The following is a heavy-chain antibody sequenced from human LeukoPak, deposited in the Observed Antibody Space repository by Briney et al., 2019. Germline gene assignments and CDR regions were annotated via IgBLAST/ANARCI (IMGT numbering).Heavy chain of an antibody. Sequence: SETLSLTCDVYGGSFSGYYWSWIRQPPGKGLEWIGEIHHSGSTNYNPSLKSRVTMSVDTSKNQFSLKLTSVTAADTAVYYCARRRYDASGYYPSRGRYFDYWGQGTLVTVSS. J-gene: IGHJ4*02. D-gene: IGHD3-22*01. V-gene: IGHV4-34*01. CDR3: ARRRYDASGYYPSRGRYFDY. CDR1: GGSFSGYY. CDR2: IHHSGST.